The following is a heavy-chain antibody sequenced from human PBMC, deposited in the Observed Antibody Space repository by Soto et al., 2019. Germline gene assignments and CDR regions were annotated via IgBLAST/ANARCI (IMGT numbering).Heavy chain of an antibody. V-gene: IGHV1-3*01. CDR1: GYTFTSSA. CDR3: AVLGSGSYYNYYYYYGMDV. J-gene: IGHJ6*02. Sequence: ASVKVSCKASGYTFTSSAMHWVRQAPGQRLERLGWINAGNGNTKYSQKFQGRVTITRDTSASTAYMELSSLRSEDTAVYYCAVLGSGSYYNYYYYYGMDVWGQGTTVTVSS. D-gene: IGHD3-10*01. CDR2: INAGNGNT.